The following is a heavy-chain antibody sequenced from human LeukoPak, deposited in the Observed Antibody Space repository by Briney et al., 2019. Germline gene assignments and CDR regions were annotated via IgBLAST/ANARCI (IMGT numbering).Heavy chain of an antibody. Sequence: ASVKVSCKASGYTFTSYGISWVRQAPGQGLEWMGWISAYNGNTHYAQKLQGRVTMTTDTSTSTVYMELRSLRSDDTAVYYCARDDQVGAIAAAESWFDPWGQGTLATVSS. CDR1: GYTFTSYG. CDR2: ISAYNGNT. CDR3: ARDDQVGAIAAAESWFDP. D-gene: IGHD6-13*01. V-gene: IGHV1-18*01. J-gene: IGHJ5*02.